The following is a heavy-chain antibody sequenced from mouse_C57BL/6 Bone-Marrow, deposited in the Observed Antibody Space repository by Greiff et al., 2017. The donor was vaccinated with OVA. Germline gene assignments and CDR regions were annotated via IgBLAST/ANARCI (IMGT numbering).Heavy chain of an antibody. Sequence: EVKLMESGGGLVQPGGSLKLSCAASGFTFSDYYMYWVRQTPEKRLEWVAYISNGGGSTYYPDTVKGRFTISRDNAKNTLYLQMSRLKSEDTAMYYCARRDGGFAYWGQGTLVTVSA. CDR1: GFTFSDYY. CDR2: ISNGGGST. D-gene: IGHD2-3*01. CDR3: ARRDGGFAY. V-gene: IGHV5-12*01. J-gene: IGHJ3*01.